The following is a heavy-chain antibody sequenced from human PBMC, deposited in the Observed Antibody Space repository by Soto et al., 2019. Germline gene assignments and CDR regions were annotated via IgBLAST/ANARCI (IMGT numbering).Heavy chain of an antibody. V-gene: IGHV4-34*01. D-gene: IGHD5-12*01. CDR2: INHSGST. CDR1: GGSFSGYY. Sequence: SETLSLTCAVYGGSFSGYYWSWIRQPPGKGLEWIGEINHSGSTNYNPSLKSRVTISVDTSKNQFSLKLSSVTAADTAVYYCVGGGGDGYNFNYFDYWGQGTLVTVSS. J-gene: IGHJ4*02. CDR3: VGGGGDGYNFNYFDY.